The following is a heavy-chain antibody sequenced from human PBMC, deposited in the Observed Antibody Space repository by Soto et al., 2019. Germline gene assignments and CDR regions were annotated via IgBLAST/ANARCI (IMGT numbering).Heavy chain of an antibody. D-gene: IGHD2-8*01. V-gene: IGHV1-18*01. CDR2: NSALNGKT. CDR3: AAAPRIALGFRY. Sequence: QGYLVQSGAEVKRPGASVRVSCKTSGFTFNTHGFSWVRQAPGQGLEWMGWNSALNGKTFYAHNFQDRVIMTTDTSSSPAYMELSGHKTADTAVYYCAAAPRIALGFRYLGQGTLVTVSS. J-gene: IGHJ4*02. CDR1: GFTFNTHG.